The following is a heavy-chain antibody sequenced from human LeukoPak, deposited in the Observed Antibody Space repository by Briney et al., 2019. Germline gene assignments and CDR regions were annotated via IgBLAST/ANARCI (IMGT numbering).Heavy chain of an antibody. CDR1: DFAFRNYW. CDR2: INSDGNIT. CDR3: TRAIQGIADY. D-gene: IGHD6-13*01. J-gene: IGHJ4*02. Sequence: GGSLRLSCAASDFAFRNYWMHWVRQPPGEGLVWVSRINSDGNITTYADSVKGRFTISRDNAKNTLFLQMNSLRVEDTAVYYCTRAIQGIADYWGQGTLVTVSS. V-gene: IGHV3-74*01.